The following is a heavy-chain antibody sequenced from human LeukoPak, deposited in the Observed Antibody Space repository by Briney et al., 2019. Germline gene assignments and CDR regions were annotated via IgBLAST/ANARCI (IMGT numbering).Heavy chain of an antibody. CDR2: IIPIFGTA. Sequence: GASVKVSCKASGGTFSSYAISWVRQAPGQGLEWMGGIIPIFGTANYAQKFQGRVTITADKSTSTAYMELSSLRSGDTAVYYCARVYGSGSYYNVLGRFDYWGQGTLVTVSS. CDR3: ARVYGSGSYYNVLGRFDY. CDR1: GGTFSSYA. D-gene: IGHD3-10*01. J-gene: IGHJ4*02. V-gene: IGHV1-69*06.